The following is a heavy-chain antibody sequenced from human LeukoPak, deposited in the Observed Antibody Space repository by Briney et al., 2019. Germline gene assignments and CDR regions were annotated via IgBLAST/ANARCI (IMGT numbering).Heavy chain of an antibody. CDR2: IRYDGRNK. V-gene: IGHV3-30*02. CDR1: GFIFSSYG. J-gene: IGHJ4*02. D-gene: IGHD3-10*01. CDR3: ARAGQEWFGELGFDQ. Sequence: GGSLRLSCAASGFIFSSYGMHWVRQAPGKGLEWVAFIRYDGRNKYYADSVKGRFTISRDNAKNSLYLQTNSLRAEDTAVYYCARAGQEWFGELGFDQWGQGTLVIVSS.